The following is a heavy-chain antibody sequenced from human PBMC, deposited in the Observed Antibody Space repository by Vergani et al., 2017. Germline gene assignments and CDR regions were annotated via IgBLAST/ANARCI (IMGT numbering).Heavy chain of an antibody. V-gene: IGHV4-34*01. CDR2: IDHTGRP. J-gene: IGHJ6*03. CDR1: GGSFTSYH. Sequence: QVQLQQWGGGLLKPSETLSLTCVVNGGSFTSYHWTWIRQSPGGGREWVGDIDHTGRPDYNPSLMSRLTMSVDKYRNQFSLTLNSVTATDTAIYFCARVNTETNGHLYYYYYMDVWGQGTAVTVS. D-gene: IGHD4-11*01. CDR3: ARVNTETNGHLYYYYYMDV.